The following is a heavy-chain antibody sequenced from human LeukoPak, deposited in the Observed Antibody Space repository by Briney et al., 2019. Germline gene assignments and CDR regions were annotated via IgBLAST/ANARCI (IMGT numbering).Heavy chain of an antibody. CDR2: IYYSGST. V-gene: IGHV4-61*10. J-gene: IGHJ5*02. Sequence: PSETLSLTCTVSGGSISSGSYYWSWIRQPAGKGLEWIGYIYYSGSTNYNPSLKSRVTISVDTSKNQFSLKLSSVTAADTAVYYCATEDVRSGSYSWGQGTLVTVSS. D-gene: IGHD3-10*01. CDR1: GGSISSGSYY. CDR3: ATEDVRSGSYS.